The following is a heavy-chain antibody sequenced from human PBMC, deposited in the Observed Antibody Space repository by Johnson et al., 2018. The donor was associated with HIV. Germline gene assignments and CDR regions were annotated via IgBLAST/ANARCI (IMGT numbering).Heavy chain of an antibody. D-gene: IGHD1-26*01. CDR2: MSHDGTNK. CDR3: ARDKGGIVGYDAFDI. J-gene: IGHJ3*02. Sequence: QVQLVESGGGVVQPGRSLRLSCAASGFMFSYYAMHWVRQAPGKGLEWVAVMSHDGTNKYYVDSVKGRFAISRDNSKNTLYLQMNSLRAEDTAVYYCARDKGGIVGYDAFDIWGQGTMVTVSS. V-gene: IGHV3-30*09. CDR1: GFMFSYYA.